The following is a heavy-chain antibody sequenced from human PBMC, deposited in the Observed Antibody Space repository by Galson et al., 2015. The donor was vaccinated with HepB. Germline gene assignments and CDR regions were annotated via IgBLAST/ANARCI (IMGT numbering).Heavy chain of an antibody. CDR3: ARVTSIYDFSSHAYSYYYYGMDV. V-gene: IGHV7-4-1*02. Sequence: SVKVSCKASGYTFTSYVINWVRQAPGQGLEWMGGINTNTGTPTYAQGFTGRFVFSLDTSVSTAYLQISSLKTEDTAVYYCARVTSIYDFSSHAYSYYYYGMDVWGQGTTVAVSS. CDR1: GYTFTSYV. D-gene: IGHD3-16*01. J-gene: IGHJ6*02. CDR2: INTNTGTP.